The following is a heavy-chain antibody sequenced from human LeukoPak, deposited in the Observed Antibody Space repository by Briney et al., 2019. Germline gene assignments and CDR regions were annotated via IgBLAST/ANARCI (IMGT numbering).Heavy chain of an antibody. Sequence: ASVKVSCKASGGTFSSYAISWVRQAPGQGLEWMGRIIPILGIANYAQKFQGRVTITADKSTSTAYMELSSLRSEDTAVYYCARAAYSSSCLDYWGQGTLVTVSS. CDR1: GGTFSSYA. J-gene: IGHJ4*02. CDR3: ARAAYSSSCLDY. D-gene: IGHD6-13*01. V-gene: IGHV1-69*04. CDR2: IIPILGIA.